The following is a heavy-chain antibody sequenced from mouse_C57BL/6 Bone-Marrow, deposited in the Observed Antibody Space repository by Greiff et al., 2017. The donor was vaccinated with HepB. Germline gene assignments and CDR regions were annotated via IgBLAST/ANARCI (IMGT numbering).Heavy chain of an antibody. J-gene: IGHJ3*01. CDR1: GFNIKDYY. Sequence: EVQLQQSGAELVKPGASVKLSCTASGFNIKDYYMHWVKQRTEQGLEWIGRIDPEDGETKYATKFQGKATITADTSSNTAYLQLSSLTSEDTAVYYGARRGYYGNSWFAYWGQGTLVTVSA. D-gene: IGHD2-1*01. CDR2: IDPEDGET. CDR3: ARRGYYGNSWFAY. V-gene: IGHV14-2*01.